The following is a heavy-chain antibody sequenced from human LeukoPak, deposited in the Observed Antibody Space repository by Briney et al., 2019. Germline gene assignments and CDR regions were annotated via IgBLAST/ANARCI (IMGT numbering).Heavy chain of an antibody. CDR3: AKALNYYDSSGPGY. CDR1: GFTFSSYA. J-gene: IGHJ4*02. D-gene: IGHD3-22*01. Sequence: SGGSLRLSCAASGFTFSSYAMSWVHQAPGKGLEWVSAISGSGGSTYYADSVKGRFTISRDNSKNTLYLQMNSLRAEDTAVYYCAKALNYYDSSGPGYWGQGTLVTVSS. CDR2: ISGSGGST. V-gene: IGHV3-23*01.